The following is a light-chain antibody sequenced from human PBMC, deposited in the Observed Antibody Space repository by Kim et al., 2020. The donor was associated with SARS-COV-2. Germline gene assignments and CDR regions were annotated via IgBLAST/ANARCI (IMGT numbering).Light chain of an antibody. CDR1: SGSIASNY. CDR2: EDN. Sequence: NFMLTQPHSVSESPGKTVTISCTRSSGSIASNYVQWYQQRPGSAPTIVIYEDNQRPSGVPDRFSGSIDSSSNSVSLTISGLKTEDEAYYFCQSYDSSNHYVFGTGTKVTVL. V-gene: IGLV6-57*04. J-gene: IGLJ1*01. CDR3: QSYDSSNHYV.